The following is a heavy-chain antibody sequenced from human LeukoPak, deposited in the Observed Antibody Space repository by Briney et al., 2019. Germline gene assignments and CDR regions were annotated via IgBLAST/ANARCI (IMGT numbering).Heavy chain of an antibody. CDR3: ARLKRDRGLKSLDY. CDR1: GGSFSGYY. Sequence: SETLSLTCAVYGGSFSGYYWSWIRQPPGKGLEWIGEINHSGSTNYNPSLKSRVTISVDTSKNQFSLKLSSVTAADTAVYYCARLKRDRGLKSLDYWGQGTLVTVSS. D-gene: IGHD4-4*01. CDR2: INHSGST. J-gene: IGHJ4*02. V-gene: IGHV4-34*01.